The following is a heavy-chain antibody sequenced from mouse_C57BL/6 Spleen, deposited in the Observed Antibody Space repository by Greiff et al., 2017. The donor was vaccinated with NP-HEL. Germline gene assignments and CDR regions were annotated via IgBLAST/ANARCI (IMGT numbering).Heavy chain of an antibody. J-gene: IGHJ2*01. CDR2: IDPSDSYT. CDR3: ARHSFGLY. CDR1: GYTFTSYW. V-gene: IGHV1-59*01. Sequence: VQLQQPGAELVRPGTSVKLSCKASGYTFTSYWMHWVKQRPGQGLEWIGVIDPSDSYTNYNQKFKGKATLTVDTSSSTAYMQLSSLTSEDSAVYYCARHSFGLYWGQGTTLTVSS.